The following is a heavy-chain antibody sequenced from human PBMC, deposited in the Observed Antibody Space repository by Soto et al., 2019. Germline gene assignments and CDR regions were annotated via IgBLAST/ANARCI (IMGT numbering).Heavy chain of an antibody. CDR3: AKDLFRNHYAFWSGYQKEPDY. J-gene: IGHJ4*02. CDR2: ISYDGSNK. Sequence: QVQLVESGGGVVQPGRSLRLSCAASGFTFSSYGMHWVRQAPGKGLEWVAVISYDGSNKYYADSVKGRFTISRDNSKNTMYLQMNSLRAEDTAVYYCAKDLFRNHYAFWSGYQKEPDYWGQGTLVTVSS. CDR1: GFTFSSYG. D-gene: IGHD3-3*01. V-gene: IGHV3-30*18.